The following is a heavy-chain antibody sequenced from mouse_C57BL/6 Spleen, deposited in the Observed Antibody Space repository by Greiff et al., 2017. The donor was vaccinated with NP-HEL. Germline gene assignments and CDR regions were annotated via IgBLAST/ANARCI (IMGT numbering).Heavy chain of an antibody. J-gene: IGHJ1*03. CDR3: ARERGRYFDV. CDR1: GFTFSSYA. D-gene: IGHD6-1*01. CDR2: ISDGGSYT. V-gene: IGHV5-4*01. Sequence: EVNVVESGGGLVKPGGSLKLSCAASGFTFSSYAMSWVRQTPEKRLEWVATISDGGSYTYYPDNVKGRSTFSRDNAKHNLYLQMSHLTSENTAKYYCARERGRYFDVWGTGTTVTVSS.